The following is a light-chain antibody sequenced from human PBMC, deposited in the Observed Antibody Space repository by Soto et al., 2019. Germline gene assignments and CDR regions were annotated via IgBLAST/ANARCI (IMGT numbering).Light chain of an antibody. J-gene: IGKJ4*01. Sequence: IGMKQSPTTVSVSPGERATLSCRASQSVNIYLAWYQQKPGQAPRLLIFGASSRATGIPARFSGSGSGTEFNLTISSLQSEDFAVYFCQQYDDWLRLTFGGGTKVDIK. V-gene: IGKV3D-15*01. CDR3: QQYDDWLRLT. CDR2: GAS. CDR1: QSVNIY.